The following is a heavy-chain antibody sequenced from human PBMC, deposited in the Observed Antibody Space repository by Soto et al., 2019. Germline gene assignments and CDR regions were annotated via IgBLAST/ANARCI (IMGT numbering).Heavy chain of an antibody. J-gene: IGHJ1*01. CDR3: ARDLGSSGWTPAEYFQH. D-gene: IGHD6-19*01. V-gene: IGHV3-48*01. CDR2: ISSSSSTI. CDR1: GFTFSSYS. Sequence: EVQLVESGGGLVQPGGSLRLSCAASGFTFSSYSMNWVRQARGKGLEWVSYISSSSSTIYYADSVKGRFTISRDNAKNSLYLQMNSLRAEDTAVYYCARDLGSSGWTPAEYFQHWGQGTLVTVFS.